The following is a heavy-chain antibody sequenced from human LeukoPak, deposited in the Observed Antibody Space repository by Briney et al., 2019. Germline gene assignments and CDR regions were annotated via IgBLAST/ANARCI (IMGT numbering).Heavy chain of an antibody. CDR1: GGSISSGGYY. D-gene: IGHD3-22*01. V-gene: IGHV4-31*03. CDR3: ARVRLMYYDSSGYYHRDGYYFDY. Sequence: KTSETLSLTCTVSGGSISSGGYYRSWIRQHPGKGLEWIGYIYYSGSTYYNPSLKSRVTISVDTSKNQFSLKLSSVTAADTAVYYCARVRLMYYDSSGYYHRDGYYFDYWGQGTLVTVSS. J-gene: IGHJ4*02. CDR2: IYYSGST.